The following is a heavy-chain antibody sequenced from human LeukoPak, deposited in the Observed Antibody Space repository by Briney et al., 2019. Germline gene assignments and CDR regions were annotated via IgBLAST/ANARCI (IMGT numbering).Heavy chain of an antibody. J-gene: IGHJ4*02. CDR2: ISSNGGST. Sequence: GGSLRLSCAASGFTYSNYAMHWVRQAPGKGLEYVSAISSNGGSTYYANSVKGRFTISRDNSKNTLYLQMGSLRAEDMAVYYCARGQYSSSLFYFWGQGTLVTVSS. CDR3: ARGQYSSSLFYF. D-gene: IGHD6-6*01. V-gene: IGHV3-64*01. CDR1: GFTYSNYA.